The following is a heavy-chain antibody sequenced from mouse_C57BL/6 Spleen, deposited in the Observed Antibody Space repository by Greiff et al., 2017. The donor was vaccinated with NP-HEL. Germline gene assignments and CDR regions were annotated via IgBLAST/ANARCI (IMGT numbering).Heavy chain of an antibody. D-gene: IGHD1-1*01. CDR2: ISSGGDYI. J-gene: IGHJ2*01. CDR3: TRERDYYGSSYFDY. CDR1: GFTFSSYA. Sequence: EVMLVESGEGLVKPGGSLKLSCAASGFTFSSYAMSWVRQTPEKRLEWVAYISSGGDYIYYADTVKGRFTISRDNARNTLYLQMSSLKSEDTAMYYCTRERDYYGSSYFDYWGQGTTLTVSS. V-gene: IGHV5-9-1*02.